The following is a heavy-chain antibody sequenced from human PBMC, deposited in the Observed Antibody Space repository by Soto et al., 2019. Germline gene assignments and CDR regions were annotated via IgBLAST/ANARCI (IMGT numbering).Heavy chain of an antibody. J-gene: IGHJ6*02. D-gene: IGHD3-10*01. V-gene: IGHV6-1*01. Sequence: SQTLSLTCAICGDSDSSNSAGWNWIRQSPSRGLEWLGRTYYKSKWNNDYALSVKSRITINPDTSKNQFSLHLYSVTPEDTAVYYCTGITWFRGMDVWGQGTPVTVSS. CDR2: TYYKSKWNN. CDR1: GDSDSSNSAG. CDR3: TGITWFRGMDV.